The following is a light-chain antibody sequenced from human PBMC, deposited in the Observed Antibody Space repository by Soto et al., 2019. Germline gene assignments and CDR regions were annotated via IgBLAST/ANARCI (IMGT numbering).Light chain of an antibody. CDR3: QQYNSYPVS. Sequence: DIQMTQSPSSLSASVGDRVTITCRASQDISNHLAWFQQKPGKAPKSLISAASSLQSGVPSKFSGIGSGTDFPLTISSLQPEDFATYYCQQYNSYPVSFGGGTKVEIK. J-gene: IGKJ4*01. CDR1: QDISNH. V-gene: IGKV1-16*02. CDR2: AAS.